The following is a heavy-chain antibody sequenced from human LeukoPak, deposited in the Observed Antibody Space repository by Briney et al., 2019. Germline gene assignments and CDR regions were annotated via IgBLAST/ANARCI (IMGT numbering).Heavy chain of an antibody. CDR2: MNPNSGNT. V-gene: IGHV1-8*01. Sequence: ASVKVSCKASGYTFTSYDINWVRQATGQGLEWMGWMNPNSGNTGYAQKFQGRVTMTRNTSISTAYMELSSLRSEDTAVYYCARGFLSRWLQMSYYFQHWSQGTLVTVSS. D-gene: IGHD5-24*01. CDR3: ARGFLSRWLQMSYYFQH. CDR1: GYTFTSYD. J-gene: IGHJ1*01.